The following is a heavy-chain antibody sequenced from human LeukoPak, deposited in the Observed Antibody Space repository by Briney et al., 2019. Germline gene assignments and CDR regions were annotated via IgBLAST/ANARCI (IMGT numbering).Heavy chain of an antibody. CDR2: ISGSSGAT. D-gene: IGHD2-15*01. Sequence: PGGSLRLSCAASGFAFSRNDMFWVRQAPGKGLEWVSSISGSSGATYYADSVRGRFTISRDNSKNTVFLQMNSLRAEDTAIYYCAKGGPGAIDFWGQGTMVTVSS. CDR3: AKGGPGAIDF. V-gene: IGHV3-23*01. CDR1: GFAFSRND. J-gene: IGHJ3*01.